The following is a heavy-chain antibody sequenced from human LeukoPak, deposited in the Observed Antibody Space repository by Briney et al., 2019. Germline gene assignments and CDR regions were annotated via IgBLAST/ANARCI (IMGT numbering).Heavy chain of an antibody. CDR3: ARHGSSWRDYYYYGMDV. D-gene: IGHD6-13*01. CDR1: GGSISSSSYY. CDR2: IYYSGST. J-gene: IGHJ6*02. V-gene: IGHV4-39*01. Sequence: SETLSLTCTVSGGSISSSSYYWGWIRQPPGKGLEWIGSIYYSGSTYYNPSLKSRATISVDTSKNQFSLKLSSVTAADTAVYYCARHGSSWRDYYYYGMDVWGQGTTVTVSS.